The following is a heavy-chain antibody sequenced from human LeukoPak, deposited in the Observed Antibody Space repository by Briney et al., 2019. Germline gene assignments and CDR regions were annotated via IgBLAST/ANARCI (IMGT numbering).Heavy chain of an antibody. Sequence: PGGSLRLSCAASGFTVSSNYMNWVRQAPGKGLEWVSVIYSGGTTYYADSVKGRFTISRDNSKNTLYLQMNSLRAEDTAVYHCATGRRYSSGWYIFDYWGQGTLVTVSS. CDR3: ATGRRYSSGWYIFDY. J-gene: IGHJ4*02. V-gene: IGHV3-53*01. CDR2: IYSGGTT. D-gene: IGHD6-19*01. CDR1: GFTVSSNY.